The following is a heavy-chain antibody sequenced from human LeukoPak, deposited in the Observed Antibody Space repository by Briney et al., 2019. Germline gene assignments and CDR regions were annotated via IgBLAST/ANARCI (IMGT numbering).Heavy chain of an antibody. Sequence: SETLSLTCTVSGASISNSTYCWGWIRQPPGKGLEWIGSIFHSGSTYYNPSLKSRVTVSVDTSKNQFSLKLSSVTAADTAVYYCVRGYWAMAPYNWFDPWGQGTLVTVSS. D-gene: IGHD5-18*01. J-gene: IGHJ5*02. V-gene: IGHV4-39*07. CDR3: VRGYWAMAPYNWFDP. CDR1: GASISNSTYC. CDR2: IFHSGST.